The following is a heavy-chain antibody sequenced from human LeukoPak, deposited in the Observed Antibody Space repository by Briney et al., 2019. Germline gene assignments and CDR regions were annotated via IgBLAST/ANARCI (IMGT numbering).Heavy chain of an antibody. CDR1: GFTFSNYA. CDR3: AKKVVVGATSPYSDFQD. J-gene: IGHJ1*01. Sequence: GGSLRLSCVASGFTFSNYAMSWVRQAPGKGLEWVSAISGSGVTTHYAGSVKGRFSISRDNSKNTLYLQMNSLRAEDTALYYCAKKVVVGATSPYSDFQDWGQGTLVTVSS. CDR2: ISGSGVTT. D-gene: IGHD1-26*01. V-gene: IGHV3-23*01.